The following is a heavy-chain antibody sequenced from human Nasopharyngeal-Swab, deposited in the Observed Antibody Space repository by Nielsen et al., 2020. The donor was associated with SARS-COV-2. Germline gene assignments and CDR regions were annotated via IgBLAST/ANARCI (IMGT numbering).Heavy chain of an antibody. J-gene: IGHJ5*02. D-gene: IGHD3-22*01. CDR3: ARVHYDSSGYYNNWFDP. Sequence: ASVKVSCKASGYTFTSYAMHWVRQAPGQRLEGMGWINAGNGNTKYSQKFQGRVTITRDTSASTAYMELSSLRSEDTAVYYCARVHYDSSGYYNNWFDPWGQGTLVTVSS. V-gene: IGHV1-3*01. CDR2: INAGNGNT. CDR1: GYTFTSYA.